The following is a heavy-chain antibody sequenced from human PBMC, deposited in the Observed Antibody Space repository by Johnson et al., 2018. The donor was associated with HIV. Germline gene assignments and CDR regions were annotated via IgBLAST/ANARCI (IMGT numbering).Heavy chain of an antibody. V-gene: IGHV3-30*14. J-gene: IGHJ3*02. CDR3: ATVGEWELLPGTFDI. CDR1: GFTFSTYA. Sequence: VQLVESGGGLVKPGGSLRLSCAASGFTFSTYAMHWVRQAPGKGLEWVAVISYDGSNTYYADSVKGRFTISSDNSKNTLYLQMNSLRAEDTAFYYCATVGEWELLPGTFDIWGQGTMVTVSS. CDR2: ISYDGSNT. D-gene: IGHD1-26*01.